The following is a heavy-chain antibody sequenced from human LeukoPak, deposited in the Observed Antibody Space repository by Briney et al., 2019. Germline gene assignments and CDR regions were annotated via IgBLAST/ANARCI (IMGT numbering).Heavy chain of an antibody. Sequence: GGSFRLPCVTSGFTFSDTWMSWVRQAPGKGLEWVGRIKRKVDDETKNYAAPVRGRFTISRDDSKNTVYLKMDSLRTEDTAVYYCTADTFESSRYSHDYWGQGTLVTVSS. CDR1: GFTFSDTW. J-gene: IGHJ4*02. CDR3: TADTFESSRYSHDY. CDR2: IKRKVDDETK. D-gene: IGHD3-22*01. V-gene: IGHV3-15*01.